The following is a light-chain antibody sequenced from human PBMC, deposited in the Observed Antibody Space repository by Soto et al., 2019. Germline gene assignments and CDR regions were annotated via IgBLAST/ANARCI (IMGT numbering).Light chain of an antibody. Sequence: DIQMTQSPSTLSASVGDRVTITCRASQSISSWLAWYQQKPVKAPKLLIYDASSLESGVPSRFSGSGSGTEVSLTVSTLQPDDFATYDYQQYNSYPWSFGQGTKVEIK. J-gene: IGKJ1*01. CDR2: DAS. V-gene: IGKV1-5*01. CDR1: QSISSW. CDR3: QQYNSYPWS.